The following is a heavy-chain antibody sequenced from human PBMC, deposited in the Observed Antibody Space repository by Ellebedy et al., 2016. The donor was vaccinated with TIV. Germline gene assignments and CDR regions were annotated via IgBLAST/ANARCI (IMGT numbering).Heavy chain of an antibody. CDR2: IYYSGTT. D-gene: IGHD2/OR15-2a*01. CDR1: GGSISSSSYY. CDR3: ARGSNRRWFASTTFDP. J-gene: IGHJ5*02. Sequence: MPSETLSLTCTVSGGSISSSSYYWDWIRQPPDKGLEWIGSIYYSGTTYYNPSLKSRVTISVDTSKNQFSLKLSSVTAADTAVYYCARGSNRRWFASTTFDPWGQGTLVTVSS. V-gene: IGHV4-39*07.